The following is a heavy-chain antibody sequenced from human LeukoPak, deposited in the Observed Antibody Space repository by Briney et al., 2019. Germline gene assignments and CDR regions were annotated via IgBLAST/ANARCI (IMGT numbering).Heavy chain of an antibody. J-gene: IGHJ4*01. D-gene: IGHD6-13*01. Sequence: SETLSLTCAVSGGSISSSNWWSWVRQPPGKGLEWIGEIYHSGSTNYNPSLKSRVTISVDKSKNQFSLKLSSVTAADTAVYYCASVGSSWPHYYFDSWGRGTLVTVSS. CDR1: GGSISSSNW. CDR2: IYHSGST. CDR3: ASVGSSWPHYYFDS. V-gene: IGHV4-4*02.